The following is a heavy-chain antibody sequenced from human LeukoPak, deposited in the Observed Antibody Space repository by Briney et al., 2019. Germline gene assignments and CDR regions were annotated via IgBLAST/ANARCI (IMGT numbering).Heavy chain of an antibody. Sequence: ASVKVSCKASGYTFTGYYMHWVRQAPGQGLEWMGWINPNSGGTNYAQKFQSRVTMTRDTSISTAYMELSRLRSDDTAVYYCASEGLWFGELSPVYWGQGTLVTVSS. CDR2: INPNSGGT. J-gene: IGHJ4*02. D-gene: IGHD3-10*01. CDR1: GYTFTGYY. CDR3: ASEGLWFGELSPVY. V-gene: IGHV1-2*02.